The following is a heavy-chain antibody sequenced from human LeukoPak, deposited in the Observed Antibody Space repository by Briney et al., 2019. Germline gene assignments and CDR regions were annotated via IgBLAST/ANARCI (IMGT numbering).Heavy chain of an antibody. CDR1: GFTFSTYN. Sequence: PGGSLRLSCAASGFTFSTYNMIWVRQAPGKGLEWVSYISGSGSDMSYADSVKGRFTISRDNARNSLYLQMNSLRGEDTAVYYCARDRGVYSRTLEDWGQGTLVTVSS. V-gene: IGHV3-48*01. CDR3: ARDRGVYSRTLED. CDR2: ISGSGSDM. J-gene: IGHJ4*02. D-gene: IGHD6-13*01.